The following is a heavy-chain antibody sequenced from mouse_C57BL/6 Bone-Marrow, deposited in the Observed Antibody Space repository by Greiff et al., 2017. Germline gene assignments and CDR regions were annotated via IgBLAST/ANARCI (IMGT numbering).Heavy chain of an antibody. D-gene: IGHD3-2*02. V-gene: IGHV1-50*01. CDR1: GYTFTSYW. J-gene: IGHJ2*01. CDR3: ARGGQLSYFDY. Sequence: QVQLQQPGAELVKPGASVKLSCKASGYTFTSYWMQWVKQRPGQGLEWIGEIDPSDSYTNYNQKFKGKATLTVDTSSSTAYMQLSSLTSEDSAVYYCARGGQLSYFDYWGQGTTLTVSS. CDR2: IDPSDSYT.